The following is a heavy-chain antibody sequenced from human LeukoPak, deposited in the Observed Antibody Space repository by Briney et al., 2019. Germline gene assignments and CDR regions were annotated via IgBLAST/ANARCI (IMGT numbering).Heavy chain of an antibody. J-gene: IGHJ6*02. Sequence: SETLSLTCAANGGSFSGYFWSWLRQPPGKGLEWIGEINHSGSTYYNASLKSRITISVDTSKRQFSLRMNSVTAADTAVYFCAGYYSSIYGMDVWGQGTSVTVSS. D-gene: IGHD3-3*01. CDR3: AGYYSSIYGMDV. CDR2: INHSGST. CDR1: GGSFSGYF. V-gene: IGHV4-34*01.